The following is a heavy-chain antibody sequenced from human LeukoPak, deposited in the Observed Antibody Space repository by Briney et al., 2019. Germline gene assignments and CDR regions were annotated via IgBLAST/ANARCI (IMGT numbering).Heavy chain of an antibody. CDR2: ISAYNGNT. J-gene: IGHJ4*02. D-gene: IGHD3-10*01. V-gene: IGHV1-18*01. CDR1: GYTFTSYG. Sequence: ASVKVSCKASGYTFTSYGISWVRQAPGQGLEWMGWISAYNGNTNYAQKLQGRVTLTTATSTSTAYMELRSLRSDDTAVYYCARYYYGSGSYYEGVFDYWGQGTLVTVSS. CDR3: ARYYYGSGSYYEGVFDY.